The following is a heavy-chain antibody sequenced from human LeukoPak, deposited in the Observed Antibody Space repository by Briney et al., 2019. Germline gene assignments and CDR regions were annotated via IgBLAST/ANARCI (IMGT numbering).Heavy chain of an antibody. J-gene: IGHJ6*03. CDR3: ARDPYSGNYGNDYYYYMDV. V-gene: IGHV3-21*06. CDR2: ITSSSSYI. Sequence: GGSLRLSCAASGFTFSTYNMNWVRHAPGKGLEWISSITSSSSYIYYADSVKGRFTISRDNAKNSLYLQMNSLSPDDTAVYFCARDPYSGNYGNDYYYYMDVWGKGTTVTISS. D-gene: IGHD1-26*01. CDR1: GFTFSTYN.